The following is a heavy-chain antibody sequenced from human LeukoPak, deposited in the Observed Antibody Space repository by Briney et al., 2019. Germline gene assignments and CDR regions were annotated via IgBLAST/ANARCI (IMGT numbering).Heavy chain of an antibody. CDR3: ARADYASDV. Sequence: GGSLRLSCAASGFTFSSYSMNWVRQAPGKGLEWVSYISSSSSTIYYADSVKGRFTISRDNAKNSLYLQMNSLRAEDTAVYYCARADYASDVWGKGTTVTISS. D-gene: IGHD3-16*01. CDR2: ISSSSSTI. CDR1: GFTFSSYS. J-gene: IGHJ6*04. V-gene: IGHV3-48*01.